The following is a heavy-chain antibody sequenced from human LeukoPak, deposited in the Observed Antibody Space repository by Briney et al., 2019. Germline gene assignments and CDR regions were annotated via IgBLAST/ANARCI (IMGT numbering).Heavy chain of an antibody. V-gene: IGHV1-69*02. CDR2: IIPILGIA. CDR1: GYTFTMYY. Sequence: SVKVSCKASGYTFTMYYIHWVRQAPGQGLEWMGRIIPILGIANYAQKFQGRVTITADKSTSTAYMELSSLRSEDTAVYYCATGGLGAFDIWGQGTMVTVSS. CDR3: ATGGLGAFDI. J-gene: IGHJ3*02. D-gene: IGHD5/OR15-5a*01.